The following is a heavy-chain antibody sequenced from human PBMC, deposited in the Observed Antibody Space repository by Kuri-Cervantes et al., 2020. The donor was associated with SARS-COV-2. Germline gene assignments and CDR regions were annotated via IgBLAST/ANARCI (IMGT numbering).Heavy chain of an antibody. CDR3: ARDPLYYDFWSGYYRGWGGMDV. Sequence: SETLSLTCTVSNGSISNYYWSWIRQPPGKALEWIGYVYYSGTTKYNPSLKSRVTISLDTSKNQFSLRLSSVTAADTAVYYCARDPLYYDFWSGYYRGWGGMDVWGQGTTVTVSS. V-gene: IGHV4-59*12. CDR1: NGSISNYY. D-gene: IGHD3-3*01. CDR2: VYYSGTT. J-gene: IGHJ6*02.